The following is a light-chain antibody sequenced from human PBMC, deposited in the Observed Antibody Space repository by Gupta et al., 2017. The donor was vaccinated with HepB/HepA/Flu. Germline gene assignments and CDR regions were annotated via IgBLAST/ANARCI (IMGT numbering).Light chain of an antibody. CDR2: GTS. V-gene: IGKV3-20*01. CDR1: QSFSRTF. J-gene: IGKJ4*01. Sequence: EIVLTQSPGTLSLSPGERATLSCRASQSFSRTFLAWYQQKAGQAPRLLIDGTSSRATGIPDRFSGSGSGTEFTLTISRREPEDFAVYYCQQEGSSPITFGRGTKVEIK. CDR3: QQEGSSPIT.